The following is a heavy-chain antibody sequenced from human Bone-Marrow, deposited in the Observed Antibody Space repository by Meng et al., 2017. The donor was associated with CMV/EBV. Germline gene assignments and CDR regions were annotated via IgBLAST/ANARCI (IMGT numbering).Heavy chain of an antibody. Sequence: ASVKVSCKASGYTFTSYGISWVRQAPGQGLEWMGWISAYNGNTNYAQKLQGRVTMTTDTSTSTAYMELRSLRSDDTAVYYCARDGSAWELLPQNWFDPWGQGTLVPVSS. CDR3: ARDGSAWELLPQNWFDP. CDR2: ISAYNGNT. J-gene: IGHJ5*02. CDR1: GYTFTSYG. D-gene: IGHD1-26*01. V-gene: IGHV1-18*01.